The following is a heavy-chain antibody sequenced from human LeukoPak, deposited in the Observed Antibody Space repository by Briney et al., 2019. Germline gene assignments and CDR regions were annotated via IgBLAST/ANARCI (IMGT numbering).Heavy chain of an antibody. CDR1: GYTFTSYS. D-gene: IGHD6-13*01. J-gene: IGHJ6*03. Sequence: ASVKVSCKASGYTFTSYSMQWVRQAPGQGLEWMGWISAYNGNTNYAQKFQGRVTMTTDTSTSTAYMELRSLRSDDTAVYYCARWGPDYEYSSRYYYYMDVWGKGTTVTVS. V-gene: IGHV1-18*04. CDR3: ARWGPDYEYSSRYYYYMDV. CDR2: ISAYNGNT.